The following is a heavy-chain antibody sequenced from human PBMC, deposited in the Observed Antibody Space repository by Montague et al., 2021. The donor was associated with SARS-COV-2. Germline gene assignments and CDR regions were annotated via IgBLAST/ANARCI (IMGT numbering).Heavy chain of an antibody. CDR2: INHRGST. CDR1: GGSFNFYY. D-gene: IGHD2-8*01. J-gene: IGHJ4*02. V-gene: IGHV4-34*01. CDR3: ARGPEVYAINGDLNY. Sequence: SETLSLTCAVYGGSFNFYYWSWIRQPPGKGLEWIGEINHRGSTNNNPSLKTRVTLSIDTSKNQFSLKLSSVTAADTAVYYCARGPEVYAINGDLNYWGQGTPVTVSS.